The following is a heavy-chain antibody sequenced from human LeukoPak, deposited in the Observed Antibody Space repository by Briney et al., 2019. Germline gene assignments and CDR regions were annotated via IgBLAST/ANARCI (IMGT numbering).Heavy chain of an antibody. CDR3: ARDSRARAYDIDY. Sequence: ASVKVSCKASGFTFTNYGIIWVRQAPGQGLEWMAWISVDNGNTNFIQKLQGRLTLTTDTSTSTAYMELRNLRSDDTAVYYCARDSRARAYDIDYWGQGTLVTVSS. CDR2: ISVDNGNT. CDR1: GFTFTNYG. D-gene: IGHD5-12*01. V-gene: IGHV1-18*01. J-gene: IGHJ4*02.